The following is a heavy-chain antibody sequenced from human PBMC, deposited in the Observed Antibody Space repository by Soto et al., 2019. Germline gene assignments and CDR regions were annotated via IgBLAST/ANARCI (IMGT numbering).Heavy chain of an antibody. CDR2: IYYSGST. D-gene: IGHD3-22*01. J-gene: IGHJ3*02. Sequence: SETLSLTCTVSGGSISSSGYYWSWIRQHPGKGLEWIGYIYYSGSTYYNPSLKSRVTISVDTSKNQFSLKLSSVTAADTAVYYCARQYYYDSSGYRHAFDIWGQGTMVTVSS. CDR3: ARQYYYDSSGYRHAFDI. CDR1: GGSISSSGYY. V-gene: IGHV4-31*03.